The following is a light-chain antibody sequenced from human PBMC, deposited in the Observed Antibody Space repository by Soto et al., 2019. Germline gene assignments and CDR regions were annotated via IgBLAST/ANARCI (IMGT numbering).Light chain of an antibody. Sequence: QLVLTQPRSVSGSPGQSVTISCTGTSSDVGGYQYVSWYQVHPGKAPKLMIYDVNKRPSGVPDRFSGSKSVYTASLTISGVQPEDEADYYCCSYAGISTFVIFGGGTQLTVL. CDR3: CSYAGISTFVI. V-gene: IGLV2-11*01. CDR1: SSDVGGYQY. CDR2: DVN. J-gene: IGLJ2*01.